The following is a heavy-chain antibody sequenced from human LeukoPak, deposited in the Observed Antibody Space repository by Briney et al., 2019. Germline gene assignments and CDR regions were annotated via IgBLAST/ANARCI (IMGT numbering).Heavy chain of an antibody. V-gene: IGHV1-46*01. CDR1: GYTFTGYY. J-gene: IGHJ6*03. D-gene: IGHD6-19*01. CDR3: ARDASSGWKWNYYYMDA. Sequence: ASVKVSCKASGYTFTGYYMHWVRQAPGQGLEWMGIINPSGGSTSYAQKFQGRVTMTRDTSTSTVYMELSSLRSEDTAVYYCARDASSGWKWNYYYMDAWGKGTTVTVSS. CDR2: INPSGGST.